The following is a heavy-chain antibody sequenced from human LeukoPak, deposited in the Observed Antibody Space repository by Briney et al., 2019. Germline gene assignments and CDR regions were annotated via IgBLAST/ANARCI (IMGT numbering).Heavy chain of an antibody. V-gene: IGHV3-30-3*01. CDR1: GFTFSSYA. J-gene: IGHJ6*02. D-gene: IGHD6-13*01. Sequence: GGSLRLSCAASGFTFSSYAMHWVRQAPGKGLEWVAVISYDGSNKYYADSVKGRFTISRDNSKNTLYLQMNSLRAEDTAVYYCARVQQLVLGIQDPWYYYYGMDVWGQGTTVTVSS. CDR3: ARVQQLVLGIQDPWYYYYGMDV. CDR2: ISYDGSNK.